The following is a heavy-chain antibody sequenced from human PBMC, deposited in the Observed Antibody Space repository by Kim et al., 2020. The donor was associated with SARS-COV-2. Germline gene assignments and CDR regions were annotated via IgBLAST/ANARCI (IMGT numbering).Heavy chain of an antibody. CDR1: GDSVSSNSAA. Sequence: SQTLSLTCAISGDSVSSNSAAWNWIRQSPSRGLEWLGRTYYRSKWYNDYAVSVKSRITINPDTSKNQFSLQLNSVTPEDTAVYYCARDLVVPAAMGDNWFDPWGQGTLVTVSP. J-gene: IGHJ5*02. D-gene: IGHD2-2*01. CDR2: TYYRSKWYN. CDR3: ARDLVVPAAMGDNWFDP. V-gene: IGHV6-1*01.